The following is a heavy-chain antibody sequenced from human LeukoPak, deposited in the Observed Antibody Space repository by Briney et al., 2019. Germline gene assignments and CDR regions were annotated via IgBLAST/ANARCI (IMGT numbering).Heavy chain of an antibody. CDR1: GFTFDDYA. J-gene: IGHJ4*02. D-gene: IGHD5-12*01. Sequence: PGGSLRLSCAASGFTFDDYAMHWVRHAPGKGLEWVSGISRNSGSIGYADSVKGQFTISRDNAKNSLYLQMNSLRAEDTALYYCAKDNRIGGYDWSLGYWGQGTLVTVSS. V-gene: IGHV3-9*01. CDR3: AKDNRIGGYDWSLGY. CDR2: ISRNSGSI.